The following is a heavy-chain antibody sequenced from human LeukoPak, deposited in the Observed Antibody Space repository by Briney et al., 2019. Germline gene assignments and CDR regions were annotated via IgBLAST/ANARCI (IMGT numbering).Heavy chain of an antibody. CDR2: IDAGNGNT. V-gene: IGHV1-3*01. CDR3: ARGRWSATTASYYLDF. CDR1: EYTFTDYA. J-gene: IGHJ4*02. D-gene: IGHD5-24*01. Sequence: EASVKVSCKASEYTFTDYAINWVRQAPGRRLEWMGWIDAGNGNTRYSQRFQGRVTITRDTSASTAYMELSSLTSEDTAVYYCARGRWSATTASYYLDFWGQGTLVTVSS.